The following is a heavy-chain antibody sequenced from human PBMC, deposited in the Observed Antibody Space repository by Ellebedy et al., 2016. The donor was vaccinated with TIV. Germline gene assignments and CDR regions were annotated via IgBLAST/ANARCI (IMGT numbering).Heavy chain of an antibody. V-gene: IGHV4-4*02. D-gene: IGHD6-19*01. Sequence: MPGGSLRLSCAVSGGSISSSNWWSWVRQPPGNGLEWIGEIYHSGSTNYNPSLKSRVTISVDTSRNQFALKLSSVTAADTAVYYCARRGGAGTVPYYYDYWGQGTLVTVSS. CDR2: IYHSGST. CDR3: ARRGGAGTVPYYYDY. J-gene: IGHJ4*02. CDR1: GGSISSSNW.